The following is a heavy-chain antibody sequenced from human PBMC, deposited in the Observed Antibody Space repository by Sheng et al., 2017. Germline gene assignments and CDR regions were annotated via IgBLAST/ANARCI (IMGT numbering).Heavy chain of an antibody. CDR2: ISSSGRHI. J-gene: IGHJ4*02. Sequence: EVQLVESGGRLINHGGSLRLSCATSGFNFGSYAMNWVRQAPGKGLEWVSYISSSGRHIYYADSVKGRATISRDNDKNSLHLQLNSLRAGDTAVYFCARGHHGLSPDGRFEYWGQGTLVAVSS. V-gene: IGHV3-48*01. CDR1: GFNFGSYA. D-gene: IGHD2-8*01. CDR3: ARGHHGLSPDGRFEY.